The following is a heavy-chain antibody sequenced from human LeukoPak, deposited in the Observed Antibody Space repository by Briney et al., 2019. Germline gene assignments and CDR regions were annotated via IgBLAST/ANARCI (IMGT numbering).Heavy chain of an antibody. CDR2: IYYSGST. J-gene: IGHJ3*02. V-gene: IGHV4-59*08. CDR3: ARRGGGSGSYLNAFDI. D-gene: IGHD3-10*01. Sequence: SETLSLTCTVSGGSISSYYWSWIRQPPGKGLEWIGYIYYSGSTNYNPSLKSRVTISVDTSKNQFSLKLSSVTAADTAVYYCARRGGGSGSYLNAFDIWGQGTMVTVSS. CDR1: GGSISSYY.